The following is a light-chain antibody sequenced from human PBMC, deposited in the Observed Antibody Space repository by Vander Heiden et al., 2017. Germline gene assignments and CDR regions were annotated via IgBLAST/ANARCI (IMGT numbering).Light chain of an antibody. V-gene: IGKV2-28*01. J-gene: IGKJ2*01. CDR1: QSLVYSNGYNY. CDR2: KGS. CDR3: MQALLAPYT. Sequence: DVVLTRSSLSLPVTPGEPASISGRSSQSLVYSNGYNYLDWYLQKPGQSPQLLIYKGSNRASGVPDRLSGSGSGTDFTVKISRVEAEDVGVYYCMQALLAPYTFGQGTNLEI.